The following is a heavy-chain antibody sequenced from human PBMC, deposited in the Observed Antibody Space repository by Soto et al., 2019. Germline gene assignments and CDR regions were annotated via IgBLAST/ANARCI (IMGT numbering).Heavy chain of an antibody. CDR2: IYAAGTT. V-gene: IGHV4-4*07. J-gene: IGHJ6*02. CDR1: GASISGYY. D-gene: IGHD3-10*01. CDR3: ARAPPGPSPRWVL. Sequence: SETLSLTCTVSGASISGYYWSWIRKSAGKGLEWIGRIYAAGTTYYHPSLKSRVTISIDTSRNQFSLNLTSVTAADTAVYYCARAPPGPSPRWVLWGQGTTVTVSS.